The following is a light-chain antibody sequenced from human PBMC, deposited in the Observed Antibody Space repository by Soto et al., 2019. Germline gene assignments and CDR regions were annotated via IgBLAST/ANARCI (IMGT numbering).Light chain of an antibody. Sequence: EIVLTQSPGTLSLSSGERATLSCRASQSVSSNYLAWYQQKPGQAPRLLIYGASSRATGIPDRFSGSGSGTDFTLTISRLETEDFAVYYCQYYGSSLWTFGQGTKVDIK. CDR3: QYYGSSLWT. CDR2: GAS. CDR1: QSVSSNY. V-gene: IGKV3-20*01. J-gene: IGKJ1*01.